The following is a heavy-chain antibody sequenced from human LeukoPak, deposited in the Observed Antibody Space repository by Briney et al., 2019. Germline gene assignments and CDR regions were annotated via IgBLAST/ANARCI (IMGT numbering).Heavy chain of an antibody. CDR3: ARLSVRGYGI. D-gene: IGHD3-10*01. J-gene: IGHJ3*02. Sequence: TQTLSLTCTVSGGSISSGGYYWSWIRQHPGKGLEWIGYIYYSGSTYYNPSLKSRVTISVDTSKNQFSLKLSSVTAADTAVYYCARLSVRGYGIWGQGTMVTVSS. V-gene: IGHV4-31*03. CDR2: IYYSGST. CDR1: GGSISSGGYY.